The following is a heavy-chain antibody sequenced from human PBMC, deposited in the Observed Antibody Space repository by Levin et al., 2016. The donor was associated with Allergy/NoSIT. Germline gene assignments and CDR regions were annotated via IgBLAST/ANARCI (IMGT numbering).Heavy chain of an antibody. CDR3: AHKPAGSSSWSRGWFDP. J-gene: IGHJ5*02. D-gene: IGHD6-13*01. V-gene: IGHV2-5*02. Sequence: SGPTLVKPTQTLTLTCTFSGFSLSTSGVGVGWIRQPPGKALEWLALIYWDDDKRYSPSLKSRLTITKDTSKNQVVLTMTNMDPVDTATYYCAHKPAGSSSWSRGWFDPWGQGTLVTVSS. CDR2: IYWDDDK. CDR1: GFSLSTSGVG.